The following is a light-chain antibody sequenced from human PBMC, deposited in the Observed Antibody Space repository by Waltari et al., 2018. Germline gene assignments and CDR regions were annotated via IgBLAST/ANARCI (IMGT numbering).Light chain of an antibody. CDR2: DAS. J-gene: IGKJ1*01. Sequence: EIMLTQSPGTLSLSPGERATLSSRASQSISKYLAWYQQKTGQAPRLLIYDASIRATGIPDSFSGSGYGTDFSLTISRLEPEEYAVYYCQKYGSLPATFGRGTEVEIK. CDR3: QKYGSLPAT. V-gene: IGKV3-20*01. CDR1: QSISKY.